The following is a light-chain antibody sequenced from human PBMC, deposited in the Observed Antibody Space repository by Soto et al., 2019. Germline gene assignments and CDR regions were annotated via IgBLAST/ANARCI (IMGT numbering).Light chain of an antibody. J-gene: IGKJ1*01. CDR1: HSVSSNY. V-gene: IGKV3-20*01. Sequence: EIVLTQSPGTLSLSPGERATLSCRSSHSVSSNYLAWYQQKPGQAPRLLIYDVSSRATGIPDRFSGSGSGTNFTLTISILEPVDFAVYYCQHYGISPTFGQGTKVEIK. CDR2: DVS. CDR3: QHYGISPT.